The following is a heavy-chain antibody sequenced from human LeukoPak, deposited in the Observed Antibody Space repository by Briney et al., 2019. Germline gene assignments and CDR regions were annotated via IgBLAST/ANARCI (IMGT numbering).Heavy chain of an antibody. CDR1: GFTFSSYG. Sequence: GGSLRLSCAASGFTFSSYGMHWVRQAPGKGLEWVAVIWYDGSNKYYADSVKGRFTISRDNSKNTLYLQMNSLRAEDTAVYYCARAPISGEFHLDYWGQGTLVTVSS. V-gene: IGHV3-33*08. J-gene: IGHJ4*02. CDR2: IWYDGSNK. CDR3: ARAPISGEFHLDY. D-gene: IGHD3-16*01.